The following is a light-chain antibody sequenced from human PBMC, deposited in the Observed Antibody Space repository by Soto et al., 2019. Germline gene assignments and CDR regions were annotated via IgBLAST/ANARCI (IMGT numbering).Light chain of an antibody. CDR2: DAS. CDR1: QSVSSY. J-gene: IGKJ4*01. V-gene: IGKV3-11*01. Sequence: EIVVTQSPATLSLSPGERATLSCRASQSVSSYLAWYQQKPGQAPRLLIYDASNRATGIPARFGGSGSGTDFTLTISSLEPEDFAVYYCQQRSNWQGATFGGGTKV. CDR3: QQRSNWQGAT.